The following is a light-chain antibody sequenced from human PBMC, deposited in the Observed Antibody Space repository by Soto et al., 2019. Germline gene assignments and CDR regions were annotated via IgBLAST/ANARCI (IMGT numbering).Light chain of an antibody. CDR3: SSYTSSSHP. Sequence: QSALTQPASVSGSPGQSITISCTGTSSDVGGYNYVSWYQQHPGKAPKHMIYEVSNRPSGVSNRFSGSKSGNTASLTISGLQAEDEADYYCSSYTSSSHPFGTGTKLTVL. J-gene: IGLJ1*01. V-gene: IGLV2-14*01. CDR2: EVS. CDR1: SSDVGGYNY.